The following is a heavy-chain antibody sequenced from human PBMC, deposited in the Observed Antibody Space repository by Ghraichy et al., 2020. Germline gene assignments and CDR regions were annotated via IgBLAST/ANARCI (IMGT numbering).Heavy chain of an antibody. CDR2: IYYSGST. Sequence: SETLSLTCTVSGGSISSSSYYWGWIRQPPGKGLEWIGSIYYSGSTYYNPSLKSRVTISVDTSKNQFSLKLSSVTAADTAVYYCASTVRYCSSTSCIINSNYYYYGMDVWGQGTTVTVSS. CDR3: ASTVRYCSSTSCIINSNYYYYGMDV. V-gene: IGHV4-39*01. D-gene: IGHD2-2*01. CDR1: GGSISSSSYY. J-gene: IGHJ6*02.